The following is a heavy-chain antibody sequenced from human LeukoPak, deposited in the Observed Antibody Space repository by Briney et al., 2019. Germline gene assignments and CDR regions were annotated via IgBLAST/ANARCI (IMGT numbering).Heavy chain of an antibody. CDR2: INPSGGST. V-gene: IGHV1-46*01. J-gene: IGHJ4*02. CDR3: ARVDSSGPYSGYYFDY. D-gene: IGHD6-19*01. CDR1: GYTFTSYY. Sequence: ASVKVSCKASGYTFTSYYMHWVRQAPGQGLEWMGIINPSGGSTSYAQKFQGRVTITADESTSTAYMELSSLRSEDTAVYYCARVDSSGPYSGYYFDYWGQGTLVTVSS.